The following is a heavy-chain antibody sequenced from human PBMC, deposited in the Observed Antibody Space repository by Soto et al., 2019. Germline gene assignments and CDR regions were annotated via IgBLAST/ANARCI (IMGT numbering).Heavy chain of an antibody. CDR1: GYSFSTHS. CDR3: ARGKGMEENYYYYGMDV. J-gene: IGHJ6*02. V-gene: IGHV1-3*01. Sequence: ASVKVSCKASGYSFSTHSIHWVRQAPGQGLEWMGWINGVNGNTKYSQKFRDRVTITRDASASTGYMELSSLRSEDTAVYYCARGKGMEENYYYYGMDVWGQGTTVTVSS. D-gene: IGHD1-1*01. CDR2: INGVNGNT.